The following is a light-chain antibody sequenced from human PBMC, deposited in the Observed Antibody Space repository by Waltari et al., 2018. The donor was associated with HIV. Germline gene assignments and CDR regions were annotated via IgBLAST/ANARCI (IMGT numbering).Light chain of an antibody. J-gene: IGLJ2*01. CDR2: DVN. CDR1: NSALSNY. CDR3: SSYVGSARL. Sequence: QSDLTQPASVSGSPGQSITISCTATNSALSNYISWYQHYPGDAPKLILFDVNRRPSGISDRFSGSKSGNTASLTISWLQADDEADYFCSSYVGSARLFGGGTKVTVL. V-gene: IGLV2-14*03.